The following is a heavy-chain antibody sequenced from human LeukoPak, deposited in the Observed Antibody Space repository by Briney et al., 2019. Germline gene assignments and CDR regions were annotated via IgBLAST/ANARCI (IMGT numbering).Heavy chain of an antibody. V-gene: IGHV4-38-2*01. CDR1: GYSISSGYY. Sequence: SETLSLTCGVSGYSISSGYYWGWIRQTPGKGLEWIGSIYHSGSTHYNPSLKSRVTISVDTSKNHFSLKLRSVIAADTAVYYCARVPPYSSGSGSYFDYWGQGTLVTVSS. CDR3: ARVPPYSSGSGSYFDY. CDR2: IYHSGST. J-gene: IGHJ4*02. D-gene: IGHD3-10*01.